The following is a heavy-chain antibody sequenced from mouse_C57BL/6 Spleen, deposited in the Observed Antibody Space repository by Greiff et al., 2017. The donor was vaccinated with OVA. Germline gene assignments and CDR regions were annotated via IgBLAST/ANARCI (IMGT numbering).Heavy chain of an antibody. V-gene: IGHV1-64*01. D-gene: IGHD1-1*01. CDR1: GYTFTSYW. CDR2: IHPNSGST. CDR3: ARFPVTTVVEG. Sequence: VKLQQPGAELVKPGASVKLSCKASGYTFTSYWMHWVKQRPGQGLEWIGMIHPNSGSTNYNEKFKSKATLTVDKSSSTAYMQLSSLTSEDSAVYYCARFPVTTVVEGWGQGTTLTVSS. J-gene: IGHJ2*01.